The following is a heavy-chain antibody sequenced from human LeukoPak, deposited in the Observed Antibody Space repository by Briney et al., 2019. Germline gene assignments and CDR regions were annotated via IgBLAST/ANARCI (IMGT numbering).Heavy chain of an antibody. Sequence: SETLSLTCTISGGSISNSSYYWGWIRQPPGKGLEWIGSISYSGSTYYNLSLKSRVTLSVDTSKNRFSLKLNSVTAADTAVYFCARDGLWIQNTFDIWGQGTMVTVSS. V-gene: IGHV4-39*07. CDR2: ISYSGST. CDR3: ARDGLWIQNTFDI. J-gene: IGHJ3*02. CDR1: GGSISNSSYY. D-gene: IGHD5-18*01.